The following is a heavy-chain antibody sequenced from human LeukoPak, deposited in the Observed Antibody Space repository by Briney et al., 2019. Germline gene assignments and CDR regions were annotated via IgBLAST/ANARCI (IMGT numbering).Heavy chain of an antibody. CDR2: ISYDGSNK. Sequence: PGGSLRLSCAASGFTFSSYAMHWVRQAPGKGLEWVAVISYDGSNKYYADSVKGRFTISRDNSKNTLYLQMNSLRSEDTAVYYCARDRGVGNVDGDYVVDYWGQGTLVTVSS. D-gene: IGHD4-17*01. J-gene: IGHJ4*02. CDR1: GFTFSSYA. CDR3: ARDRGVGNVDGDYVVDY. V-gene: IGHV3-30*04.